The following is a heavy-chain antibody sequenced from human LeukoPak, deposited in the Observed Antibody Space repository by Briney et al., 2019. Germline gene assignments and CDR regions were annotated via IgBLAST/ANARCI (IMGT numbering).Heavy chain of an antibody. CDR1: GGSISTYY. V-gene: IGHV4-59*08. CDR2: IYYTGST. J-gene: IGHJ4*02. D-gene: IGHD1-26*01. Sequence: PSETLSLTCTVSGGSISTYYWGWIRQPPGEGLEWIGHIYYTGSTTYNPSLKSRVTISVDTSKNQFSLKLTSLTAADTAVYYCARQSGYFDAWGQGTLVTVSS. CDR3: ARQSGYFDA.